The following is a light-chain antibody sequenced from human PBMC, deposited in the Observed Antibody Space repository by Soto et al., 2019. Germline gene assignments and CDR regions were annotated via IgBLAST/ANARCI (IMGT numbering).Light chain of an antibody. CDR3: QQHSNWPLT. Sequence: EIVLTQSPATLSLSPGERAILSCRASQTVRNNLAWYQQRPGQAPRLLIYDASSRATGIPARFSGSGSGTDFPLTIHSLKPEDFAVSYCQQHSNWPLTFGGGTKVEIK. CDR1: QTVRNN. V-gene: IGKV3-11*01. J-gene: IGKJ4*01. CDR2: DAS.